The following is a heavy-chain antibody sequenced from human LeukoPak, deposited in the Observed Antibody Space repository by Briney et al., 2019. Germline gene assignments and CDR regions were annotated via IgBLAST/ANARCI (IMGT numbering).Heavy chain of an antibody. CDR2: LSGSTT. V-gene: IGHV3-23*01. J-gene: IGHJ4*02. CDR3: AKDLTVHDYSFDY. Sequence: GGSLRLSCAVSGFTFSIYAMSWVRQAPGKGLEWVSGLSGSTTYYADSVKGRFTISRDNSNNTLYLQMNSLRAEDTAVYYCAKDLTVHDYSFDYWGQGTLVTVSS. D-gene: IGHD4-11*01. CDR1: GFTFSIYA.